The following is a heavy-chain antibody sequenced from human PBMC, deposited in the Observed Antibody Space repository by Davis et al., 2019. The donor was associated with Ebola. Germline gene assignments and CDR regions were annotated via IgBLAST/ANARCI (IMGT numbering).Heavy chain of an antibody. Sequence: GESLKISCTASGFTSSSYWMMWVRLAPGKGFDWVANINEDGSSRYYVDSVKGRFTISRDNAKNSLYLQMNSLRAEDTAVYYCATKQGDYWGQGTLVTVSS. J-gene: IGHJ4*02. CDR3: ATKQGDY. CDR1: GFTSSSYW. V-gene: IGHV3-7*01. CDR2: INEDGSSR.